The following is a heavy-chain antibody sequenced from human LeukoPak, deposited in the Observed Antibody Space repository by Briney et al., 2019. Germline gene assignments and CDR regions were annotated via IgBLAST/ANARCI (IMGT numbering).Heavy chain of an antibody. CDR2: IKEDGSED. J-gene: IGHJ4*02. CDR3: ARDADGYED. Sequence: GGSLRLSCAASGFTFSRAWMSWVRQAPGKGLEWVANIKEDGSEDYYADSVKGRFAISKDNAKNSLYLQMNNLRAEDTAMYYCARDADGYEDWDQGTLVIVSS. CDR1: GFTFSRAW. V-gene: IGHV3-7*01. D-gene: IGHD5-24*01.